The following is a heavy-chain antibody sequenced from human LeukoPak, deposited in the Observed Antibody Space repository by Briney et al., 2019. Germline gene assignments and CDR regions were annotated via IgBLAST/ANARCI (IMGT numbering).Heavy chain of an antibody. Sequence: ASVKVSCKASGYTFTSYDINWVRQATGQGLEWMGWMNPNSGNTGYAQKFQGRVTMTRNTSISTAYMELSSLRSEDTAVYYCATAAAAGGDYFDYWGQGTLVTVSS. J-gene: IGHJ4*02. V-gene: IGHV1-8*01. CDR2: MNPNSGNT. CDR1: GYTFTSYD. CDR3: ATAAAAGGDYFDY. D-gene: IGHD6-13*01.